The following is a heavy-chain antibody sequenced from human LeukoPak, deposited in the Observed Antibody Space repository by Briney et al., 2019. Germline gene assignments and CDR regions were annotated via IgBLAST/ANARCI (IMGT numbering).Heavy chain of an antibody. Sequence: SETLSLTCTVSGGSISSSSYYWGWIRQPPGKGLEWIGSIYYSGSTYYNPSLKSRVTISVDTSKSQFSLKLSSVTAADTAVYYCARGRSVFGSNWFDPWGQGTLVTVSS. D-gene: IGHD3-3*01. CDR2: IYYSGST. V-gene: IGHV4-39*07. CDR1: GGSISSSSYY. CDR3: ARGRSVFGSNWFDP. J-gene: IGHJ5*02.